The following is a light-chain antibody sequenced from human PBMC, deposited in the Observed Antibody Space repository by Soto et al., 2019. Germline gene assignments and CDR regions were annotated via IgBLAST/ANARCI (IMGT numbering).Light chain of an antibody. CDR1: QRISSY. CDR2: AAS. Sequence: DIHMTQSPSSLSASVGDRVTITCRASQRISSYVNWYQQKSGQAPKLLIYAASSLRSGVPSRFSGTGSGTDFTLTITSLQPEDFASYHCQQSYSTPPTFGQGTKLEIK. J-gene: IGKJ2*01. V-gene: IGKV1-39*01. CDR3: QQSYSTPPT.